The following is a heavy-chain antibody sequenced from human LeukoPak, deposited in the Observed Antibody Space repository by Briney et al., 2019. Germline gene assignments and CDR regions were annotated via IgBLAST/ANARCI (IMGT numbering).Heavy chain of an antibody. J-gene: IGHJ4*02. D-gene: IGHD4-17*01. CDR2: ITWNGDSK. V-gene: IGHV3-20*04. CDR3: ANWHDYGDTTFDY. CDR1: GFTFDDYG. Sequence: GSLRLSCTASGFTFDDYGMTWVRQAPGKGLEWVSGITWNGDSKGYADSVKGRFTISRDNAKNSLYLQMNSLRAEDTAVYYCANWHDYGDTTFDYWGQGTLVTVSS.